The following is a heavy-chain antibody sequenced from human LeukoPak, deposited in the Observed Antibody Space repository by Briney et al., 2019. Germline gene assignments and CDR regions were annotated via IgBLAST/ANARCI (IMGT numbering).Heavy chain of an antibody. V-gene: IGHV4-31*03. CDR1: GGSISSGGYY. Sequence: SQTLSRTCTVSGGSISSGGYYWSWIRQHPGKGLEWIGYIYYSGSTYYNPSLKSRVTISVDTSKNQFSLKLSSVTAADTAVYYCARGRGVVPAAIASYGMDVWGKGTTVTVSS. D-gene: IGHD2-2*01. CDR2: IYYSGST. J-gene: IGHJ6*04. CDR3: ARGRGVVPAAIASYGMDV.